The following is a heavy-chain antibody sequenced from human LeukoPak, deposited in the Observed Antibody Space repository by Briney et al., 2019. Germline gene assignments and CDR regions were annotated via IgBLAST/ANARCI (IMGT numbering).Heavy chain of an antibody. CDR1: GFTFSSYG. Sequence: PGGSLRLSCAASGFTFSSYGMPWVRQAPGKGLEWVAVISYDGSNKYYADSVKGRFTISRDNSKNTLYLQMNSLRAEDTAVYYRAKGQDYYGSGSLVFDYWGQGTLVTVSS. CDR3: AKGQDYYGSGSLVFDY. CDR2: ISYDGSNK. D-gene: IGHD3-10*01. J-gene: IGHJ4*02. V-gene: IGHV3-30*18.